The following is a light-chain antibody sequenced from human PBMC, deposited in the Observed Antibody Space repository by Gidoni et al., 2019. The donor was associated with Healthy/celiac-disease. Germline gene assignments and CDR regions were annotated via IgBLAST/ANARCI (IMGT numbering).Light chain of an antibody. J-gene: IGKJ2*03. V-gene: IGKV3-20*01. CDR3: QQYGSSPRYS. CDR2: GAS. CDR1: QSVSSSY. Sequence: DILLTHSLCTLSLSPGERATLSCRASQSVSSSYLAWYQQKPGQAPRLLIYGASSRATGIPDRFSGSGSGTDFTLTISRLEPEDFAVYYCQQYGSSPRYSFGQGTKLEIK.